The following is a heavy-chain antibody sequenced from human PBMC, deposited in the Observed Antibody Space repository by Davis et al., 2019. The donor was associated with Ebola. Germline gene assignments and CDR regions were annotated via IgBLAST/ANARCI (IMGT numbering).Heavy chain of an antibody. J-gene: IGHJ6*02. V-gene: IGHV1-3*01. D-gene: IGHD6-13*01. CDR2: INAGNGNT. Sequence: AASVKVSCKASGGTFSSYAISWVRQAPGQRLEWMGWINAGNGNTKYSQKFQGRVTITRDTSASTAYMELSSLRSEDTAVYYCARVLRIAAARVTLVGYGMDVWGQGTTVTVSS. CDR1: GGTFSSYA. CDR3: ARVLRIAAARVTLVGYGMDV.